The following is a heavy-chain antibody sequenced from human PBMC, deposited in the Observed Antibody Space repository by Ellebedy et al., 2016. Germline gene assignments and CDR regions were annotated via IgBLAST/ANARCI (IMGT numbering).Heavy chain of an antibody. J-gene: IGHJ5*02. V-gene: IGHV3-30*18. Sequence: GESLKISCTASGFNFDVYGMHWVRQAPAKGLEWVALISFDGKTKYYADSVRGRFTISRDKSKKTLYLEMHSLRGADTAIYYCSKGPRFEDWFEPWGQGTLVTVS. CDR2: ISFDGKTK. CDR1: GFNFDVYG. CDR3: SKGPRFEDWFEP.